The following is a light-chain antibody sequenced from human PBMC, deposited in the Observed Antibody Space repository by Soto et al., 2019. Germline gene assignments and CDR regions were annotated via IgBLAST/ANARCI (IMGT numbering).Light chain of an antibody. CDR1: SSDIGNYNL. V-gene: IGLV2-23*01. J-gene: IGLJ1*01. CDR3: CSYAGRRIFYV. CDR2: EGN. Sequence: QPALTQPASVSGSPGQSITVSCTGTSSDIGNYNLVSWYQQHPGKAPKLIIYEGNKRPSGVSNRFSGSKSGSTASLTISGLQAEDEAVYYCCSYAGRRIFYVFGTGTKVTVL.